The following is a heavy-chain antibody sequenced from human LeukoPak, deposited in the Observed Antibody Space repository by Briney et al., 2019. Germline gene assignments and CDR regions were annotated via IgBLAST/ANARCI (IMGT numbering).Heavy chain of an antibody. D-gene: IGHD2-2*01. CDR2: ISYDGSNK. J-gene: IGHJ5*02. Sequence: GGSLRLSCAASGFTFSSYGMHWVRQAPGKGLEWVAVISYDGSNKYYADSVKGRFTISRDNFKNTLYLQMNSLRAEDTAVYYCAKDRWGYCSSTSCHLNWFDPWGQGTLVTVSS. CDR3: AKDRWGYCSSTSCHLNWFDP. V-gene: IGHV3-30*18. CDR1: GFTFSSYG.